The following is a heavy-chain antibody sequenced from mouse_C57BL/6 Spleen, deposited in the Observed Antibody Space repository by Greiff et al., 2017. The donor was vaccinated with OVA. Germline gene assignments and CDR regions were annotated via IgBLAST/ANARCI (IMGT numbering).Heavy chain of an antibody. CDR1: GYTFTSYW. Sequence: QVQLQQPGAELVRPGSSVKLSCKASGYTFTSYWMHWVKQRPIQGLEWIGNIDPSDSETHYNQKFKDKATLTVDKSSSTAYMQLSSLTSDDSAVYYCARSHYYGSSYDYYAMDYWGQGTSVTVSS. J-gene: IGHJ4*01. V-gene: IGHV1-52*01. CDR2: IDPSDSET. D-gene: IGHD1-1*01. CDR3: ARSHYYGSSYDYYAMDY.